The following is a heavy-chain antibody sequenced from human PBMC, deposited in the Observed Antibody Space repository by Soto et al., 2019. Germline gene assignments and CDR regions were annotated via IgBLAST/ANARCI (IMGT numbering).Heavy chain of an antibody. J-gene: IGHJ4*02. Sequence: EVQLLESGGGLVQPGGSLRLSCAASGFTFSSYAMSWVRQAPGKGLEWVSAISGSGGSTYYADSVKGRFTISRDNSKNTLYLQMNSLRAEDTAVYYCATHYDFWSGYHYWGQGTLVTVSS. V-gene: IGHV3-23*01. CDR1: GFTFSSYA. D-gene: IGHD3-3*01. CDR3: ATHYDFWSGYHY. CDR2: ISGSGGST.